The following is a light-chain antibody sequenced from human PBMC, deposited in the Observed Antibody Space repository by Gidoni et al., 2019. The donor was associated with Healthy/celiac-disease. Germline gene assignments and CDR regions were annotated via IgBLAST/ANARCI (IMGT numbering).Light chain of an antibody. CDR2: WAS. V-gene: IGKV4-1*01. J-gene: IGKJ3*01. CDR1: QSVLYSSNNNNY. CDR3: QQYYSTPFT. Sequence: DIVMTQSPDSLAVSLGERATINCKSSQSVLYSSNNNNYLAWYQQKPGQPTKLLIYWASTRESGVPDRCSGSGSGTDFTLTISSLQAEDVAVYYCQQYYSTPFTLXXXTKXDI.